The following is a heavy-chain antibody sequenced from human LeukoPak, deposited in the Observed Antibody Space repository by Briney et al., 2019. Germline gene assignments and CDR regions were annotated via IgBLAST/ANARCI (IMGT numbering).Heavy chain of an antibody. D-gene: IGHD5-24*01. CDR3: AKDPTSLGATILFDY. CDR2: ISGSGGST. V-gene: IGHV3-23*01. J-gene: IGHJ4*02. CDR1: GFTFSSYA. Sequence: GGSLRLSCAASGFTFSSYAMSWVRQAPGKGLEWVSAISGSGGSTYYADSVKGRFTISRDNSKYTLYLQMNSLRAEDTAVYYCAKDPTSLGATILFDYWGQGTLVTVSS.